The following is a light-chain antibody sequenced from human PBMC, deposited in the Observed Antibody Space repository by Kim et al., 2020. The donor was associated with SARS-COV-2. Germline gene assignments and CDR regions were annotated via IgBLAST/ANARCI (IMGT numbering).Light chain of an antibody. J-gene: IGLJ3*02. CDR3: QTWGTGILV. CDR2: LSSDGSH. CDR1: SGHSSYA. Sequence: ASVKLTGTLSSGHSSYAIAWHQQQPEKGPRYLMKLSSDGSHSKGDGIPDRFSGSSSGAERYLTISSLQSEDEADYYCQTWGTGILVFGGGTKLTVL. V-gene: IGLV4-69*01.